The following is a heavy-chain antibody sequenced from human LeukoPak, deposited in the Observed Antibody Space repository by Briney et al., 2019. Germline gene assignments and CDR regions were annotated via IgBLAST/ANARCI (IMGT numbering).Heavy chain of an antibody. CDR3: ARNILYSRAGSFDY. Sequence: ASVKVSCKASGYTFTSYAMGWVRQAPGHGLEWMGWINTNTGNPTYAQGFTGRFVFSLDTSVSTAYLQISSLEAEDTAVYYCARNILYSRAGSFDYWGQGILVTVSS. CDR1: GYTFTSYA. V-gene: IGHV7-4-1*02. J-gene: IGHJ4*02. CDR2: INTNTGNP. D-gene: IGHD2/OR15-2a*01.